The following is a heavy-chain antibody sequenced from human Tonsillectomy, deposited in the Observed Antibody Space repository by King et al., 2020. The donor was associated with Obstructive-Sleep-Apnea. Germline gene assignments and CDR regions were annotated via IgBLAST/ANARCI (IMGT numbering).Heavy chain of an antibody. Sequence: VQLVESGGGLVQPGGSLRLSCAASGFPFDNYAMNWVRQAPGKGLEWLSYISTSGNVRADSVKGRFTISRDNAKNSLFLQMTTLRAEDTAVYFCARGPGTMIALVIDLWGQGTQVTVSS. CDR1: GFPFDNYA. CDR2: ISTSGNVR. D-gene: IGHD3-22*01. J-gene: IGHJ5*02. CDR3: ARGPGTMIALVIDL. V-gene: IGHV3-48*03.